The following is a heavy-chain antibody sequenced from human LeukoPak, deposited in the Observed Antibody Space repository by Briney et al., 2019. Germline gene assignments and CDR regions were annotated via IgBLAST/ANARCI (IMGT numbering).Heavy chain of an antibody. Sequence: LQTLSLTCTVSGGSISSGGYYWSWIRQHPGKGLEWIGYIYYSGSTYYNPSLKSRVTISVDTSKNQFSLKLSSVTAADTAVYYCARGNITMISLGLDYWGQGTLVTVSS. J-gene: IGHJ4*02. V-gene: IGHV4-31*03. D-gene: IGHD3-22*01. CDR1: GGSISSGGYY. CDR3: ARGNITMISLGLDY. CDR2: IYYSGST.